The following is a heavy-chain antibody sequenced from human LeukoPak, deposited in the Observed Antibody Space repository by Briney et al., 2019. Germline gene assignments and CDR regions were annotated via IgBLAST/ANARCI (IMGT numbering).Heavy chain of an antibody. CDR1: GGSISSGGYY. CDR3: AREAPLGYDSSGYYLYYFDY. J-gene: IGHJ4*02. CDR2: IYYSGST. D-gene: IGHD3-22*01. V-gene: IGHV4-31*03. Sequence: SETLSLTCTVSGGSISSGGYYWSWIRQHPGKGLEWIGYIYYSGSTYYNPSLKSRVTISVDTSKNQFSLKLSSVTAADTAVYYCAREAPLGYDSSGYYLYYFDYWGQGTLVTVSS.